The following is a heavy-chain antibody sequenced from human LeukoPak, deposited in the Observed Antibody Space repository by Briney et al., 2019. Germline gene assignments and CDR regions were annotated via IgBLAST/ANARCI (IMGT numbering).Heavy chain of an antibody. J-gene: IGHJ5*02. CDR3: ARVGSSGWYPWFDP. V-gene: IGHV1-2*02. CDR1: GYTFTGYY. CDR2: INPISGDT. D-gene: IGHD6-19*01. Sequence: ASVKVSCKASGYTFTGYYLHWVRQAPGQGLEWMGWINPISGDTGSAQKFQGRVTMTRDKSISTVYMELSRLTSDDTAIYFCARVGSSGWYPWFDPWGQGTLVTVSS.